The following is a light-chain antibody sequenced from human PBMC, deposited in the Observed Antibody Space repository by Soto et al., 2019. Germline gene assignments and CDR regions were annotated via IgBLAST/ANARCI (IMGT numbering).Light chain of an antibody. CDR3: QQFDRYSWT. Sequence: DIQMTQSPSTLSASLGERVTITCRASQSFSNWLAWYQQKPGKAPRLLIYDVSSLESGVPSRFSGSASGTEFILPISSLQPDDFATYYCQQFDRYSWTFGQGTTVEMK. V-gene: IGKV1-5*01. CDR1: QSFSNW. CDR2: DVS. J-gene: IGKJ1*01.